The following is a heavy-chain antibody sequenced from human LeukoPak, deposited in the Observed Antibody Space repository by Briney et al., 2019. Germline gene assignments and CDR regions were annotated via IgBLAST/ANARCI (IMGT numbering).Heavy chain of an antibody. V-gene: IGHV4-39*07. CDR2: IYYSGST. CDR1: GGSISSSSYY. D-gene: IGHD6-6*01. J-gene: IGHJ4*02. CDR3: AGARLRIAARPFFY. Sequence: SETLSLTCTVSGGSISSSSYYWGWIRQPPGKGLEWIGSIYYSGSTYYNPSLKSRVTISVDTSKNQFSLKLSSVTAADTAVYYCAGARLRIAARPFFYWGQGTLVTVSS.